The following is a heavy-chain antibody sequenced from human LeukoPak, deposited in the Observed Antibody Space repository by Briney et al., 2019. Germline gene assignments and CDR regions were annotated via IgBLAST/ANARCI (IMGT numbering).Heavy chain of an antibody. V-gene: IGHV4-31*03. Sequence: SQTLSLTCTISGGSISSGGYYWSWIRQHPEKGLEWIGYIYYSGSTYYNPSLKSRVTISVDTSKNQFSLKLSSVTAADTAVYYCARDHHYGSGSYYTAWFDPWGQGTLVTVSS. CDR2: IYYSGST. CDR3: ARDHHYGSGSYYTAWFDP. D-gene: IGHD3-10*01. CDR1: GGSISSGGYY. J-gene: IGHJ5*02.